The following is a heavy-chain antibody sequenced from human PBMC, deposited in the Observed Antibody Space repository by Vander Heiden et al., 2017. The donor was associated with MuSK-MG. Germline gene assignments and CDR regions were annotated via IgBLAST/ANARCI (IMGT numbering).Heavy chain of an antibody. J-gene: IGHJ6*03. V-gene: IGHV4-59*01. D-gene: IGHD6-13*01. CDR3: ARSYSSSWPYYYYYYMDV. Sequence: QVQLQESGPGLVKPSETLSLTCTVSGGSISSYYWLWLRQPPGKGLEWIWYIYYSGSTNYNPSRKSRVTISVDTSKNQFSLKLSSVTAADRAVYYCARSYSSSWPYYYYYYMDVWGKGTTVTVSS. CDR1: GGSISSYY. CDR2: IYYSGST.